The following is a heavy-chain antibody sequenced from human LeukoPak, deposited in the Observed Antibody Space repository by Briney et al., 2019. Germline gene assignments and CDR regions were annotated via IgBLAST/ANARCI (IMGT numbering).Heavy chain of an antibody. D-gene: IGHD3-16*02. J-gene: IGHJ5*02. Sequence: GGSLRLSCAASGFTFSSYSMNWVRQAPGKWLEWVSSISSSSSYIYYADSVKGRCTISRDNARNSLYLQMNSLRAEDTAVYYCARDYFTFGGVIVASWGQGTLVTVSS. CDR1: GFTFSSYS. CDR2: ISSSSSYI. CDR3: ARDYFTFGGVIVAS. V-gene: IGHV3-21*01.